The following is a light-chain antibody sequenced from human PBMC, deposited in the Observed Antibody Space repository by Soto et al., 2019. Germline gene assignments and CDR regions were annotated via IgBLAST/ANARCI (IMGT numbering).Light chain of an antibody. CDR2: GAA. V-gene: IGKV3-20*01. J-gene: IGKJ3*01. Sequence: EVVLTQSPGTLSLSPGGRASLFCRASQTVSPYLAWYQQKPGQAPRLLIYGAASSATGIPDRCSGSGSETDFTLTISRLEPEDFAVYYCQQYVSSPFTFGPGTKVDIK. CDR3: QQYVSSPFT. CDR1: QTVSPY.